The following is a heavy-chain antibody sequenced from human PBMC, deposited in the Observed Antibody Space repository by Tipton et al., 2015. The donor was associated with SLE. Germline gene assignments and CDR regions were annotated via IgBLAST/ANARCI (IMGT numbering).Heavy chain of an antibody. CDR3: TRGQVVATTPEYFQH. D-gene: IGHD2-15*01. J-gene: IGHJ1*01. CDR1: GDSISRSF. V-gene: IGHV4-59*01. CDR2: VFYSGNT. Sequence: TLSLTCNVSGDSISRSFWSWIRQSPGKGLEWIGNVFYSGNTNYNPSLKSRVTISLDTSKNQFSLRLSSVTAADTAVYYCTRGQVVATTPEYFQHWGQGTLVSVSS.